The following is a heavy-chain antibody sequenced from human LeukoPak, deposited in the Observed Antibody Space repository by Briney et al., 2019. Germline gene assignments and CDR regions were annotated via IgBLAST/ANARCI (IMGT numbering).Heavy chain of an antibody. CDR3: ARVLESRGHEFFDY. V-gene: IGHV3-48*04. CDR2: ISSSGSTI. CDR1: GFTFNRNA. D-gene: IGHD2/OR15-2a*01. Sequence: GGSLRLSCAASGFTFNRNAISWVRQAPGKGLEWVSHISSSGSTIYYADSVKGRFTISRDNAKNSLHPQMNSLRAEDTAVYYCARVLESRGHEFFDYWGQGTQVTVSS. J-gene: IGHJ4*02.